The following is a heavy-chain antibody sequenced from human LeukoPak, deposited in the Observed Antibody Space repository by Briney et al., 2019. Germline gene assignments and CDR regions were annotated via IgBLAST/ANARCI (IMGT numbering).Heavy chain of an antibody. Sequence: SVKVSCKASGGTFSSYAISWVRQAPGQGLEWMGGIIPIFGTANYAQKFQGRVTITADKSTSTAYMELSGLRSEDTAVYYCARTTVTERVGFDPWGQGTLVTVSS. D-gene: IGHD4-17*01. CDR1: GGTFSSYA. CDR2: IIPIFGTA. V-gene: IGHV1-69*06. J-gene: IGHJ5*02. CDR3: ARTTVTERVGFDP.